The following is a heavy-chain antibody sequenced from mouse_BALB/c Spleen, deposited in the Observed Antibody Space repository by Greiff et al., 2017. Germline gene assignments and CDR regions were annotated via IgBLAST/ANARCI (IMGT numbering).Heavy chain of an antibody. CDR1: GFTFSSYA. Sequence: EVMLVESGGGLVKPGGSLKLSCAASGFTFSSYAMSWVRQTPEKRLEWVASISSGGSTYYPDSVKGRFTISRDNARNILYLQMSSLRSEDTAMYYCARPYYGSSYDWYFDVWGAGATVTVSS. V-gene: IGHV5-6-5*01. J-gene: IGHJ1*01. CDR2: ISSGGST. D-gene: IGHD1-1*01. CDR3: ARPYYGSSYDWYFDV.